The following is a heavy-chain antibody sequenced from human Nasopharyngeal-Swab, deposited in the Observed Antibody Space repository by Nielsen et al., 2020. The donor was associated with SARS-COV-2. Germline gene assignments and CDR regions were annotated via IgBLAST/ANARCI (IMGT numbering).Heavy chain of an antibody. J-gene: IGHJ4*02. V-gene: IGHV3-30*18. Sequence: GESLKISCAASGFTFSTYDMHWVRQTPGKGLEWVAVVSYDGTNRNYADSVKGRFTISRDNSKDRLYLQMNSLRAEDTAVYSCAKTPGGGNNYFDYWGQGTLVTVSS. CDR2: VSYDGTNR. CDR3: AKTPGGGNNYFDY. CDR1: GFTFSTYD. D-gene: IGHD5-24*01.